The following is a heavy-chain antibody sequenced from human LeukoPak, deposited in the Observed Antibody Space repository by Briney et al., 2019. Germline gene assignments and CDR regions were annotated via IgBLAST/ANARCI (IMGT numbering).Heavy chain of an antibody. J-gene: IGHJ4*02. CDR3: ATTRAHQFDY. CDR1: GGSITSRDYD. Sequence: SQTLSLTCTVSGGSITSRDYDWAWILQHPWNGLEWIGFIYYSGNTYYNPSLKSRVTISIDTSKNQFSLKLSSVTAADTDVYYCATTRAHQFDYWGQGTLVTVSS. D-gene: IGHD4-11*01. CDR2: IYYSGNT. V-gene: IGHV4-31*03.